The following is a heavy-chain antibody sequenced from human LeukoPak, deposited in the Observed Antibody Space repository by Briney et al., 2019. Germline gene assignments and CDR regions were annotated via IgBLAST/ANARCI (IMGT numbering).Heavy chain of an antibody. CDR1: GGTFNSYA. CDR2: IIPIFGTA. V-gene: IGHV1-69*05. Sequence: ASVKVSCKASGGTFNSYAISWVRQAPGQGLEWMGGIIPIFGTANYAQKFQGRVTITTDESTSTACMELSSLRSEDTAVYYCARGSPYYDILTGYSYYYYYYYMDVWGKGTTVTVSS. D-gene: IGHD3-9*01. J-gene: IGHJ6*03. CDR3: ARGSPYYDILTGYSYYYYYYYMDV.